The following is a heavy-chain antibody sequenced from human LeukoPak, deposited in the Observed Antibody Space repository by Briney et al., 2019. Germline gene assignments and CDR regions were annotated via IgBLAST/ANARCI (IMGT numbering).Heavy chain of an antibody. V-gene: IGHV1-24*01. CDR1: GYTLTELS. Sequence: ASVKVSCKVSGYTLTELSMHWVRQAPGKGLEWMGGFDPEDGETIYAQKFQGRVTMTEGTSTDTAYMELSSLKSEDTAVYYCATVLIYSKGYDAFDIWGQGTMVTVSP. D-gene: IGHD4-11*01. J-gene: IGHJ3*02. CDR3: ATVLIYSKGYDAFDI. CDR2: FDPEDGET.